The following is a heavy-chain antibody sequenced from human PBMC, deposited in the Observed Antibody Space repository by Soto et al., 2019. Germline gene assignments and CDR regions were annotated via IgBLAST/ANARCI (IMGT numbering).Heavy chain of an antibody. D-gene: IGHD5-12*01. V-gene: IGHV6-1*01. CDR3: AREISSMDIVATIRGGYDD. Sequence: SQTLSLTCAISGDSVSSNSAAWNWIRQSPSRGLEWLGRTYYRSKWYNDYAVSVKSRITINPDTSKNQFSLQLNSVTPEDTAVYYCAREISSMDIVATIRGGYDDWGQGTLVTVSS. CDR1: GDSVSSNSAA. CDR2: TYYRSKWYN. J-gene: IGHJ4*02.